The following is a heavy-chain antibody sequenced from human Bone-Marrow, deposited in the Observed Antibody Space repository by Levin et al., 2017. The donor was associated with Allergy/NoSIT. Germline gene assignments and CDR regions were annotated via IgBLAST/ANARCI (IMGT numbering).Heavy chain of an antibody. J-gene: IGHJ6*02. D-gene: IGHD3-22*01. CDR3: ASWAIYHYVRSCFDYFYCARDG. V-gene: IGHV3-21*01. Sequence: GGSLRLSCAASGILFSSYDMNWVRQAPGKGLEWVSSISAGGNYIYYADSVKGRFTISRDNAKNSLFLQMNSLRAEDTAVYYCASWAIYHYVRSCFDYFYCARDGWGGGTTVAVSS. CDR2: ISAGGNYI. CDR1: GILFSSYD.